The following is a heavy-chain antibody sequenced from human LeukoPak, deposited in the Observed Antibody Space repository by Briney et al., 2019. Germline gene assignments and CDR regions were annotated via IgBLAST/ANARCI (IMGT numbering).Heavy chain of an antibody. D-gene: IGHD3-10*01. V-gene: IGHV3-53*01. CDR3: ARDGDYYGSGSYSWFDP. Sequence: GGSLRLSCAASGFTVSAYSMGWVRQAPGKGLEWLSLIYSGDRTYHADSVKGRFTVSRDDSENTLSLQMNSLRAEDTAVYYCARDGDYYGSGSYSWFDPWGQGTLVTVSS. CDR1: GFTVSAYS. J-gene: IGHJ5*02. CDR2: IYSGDRT.